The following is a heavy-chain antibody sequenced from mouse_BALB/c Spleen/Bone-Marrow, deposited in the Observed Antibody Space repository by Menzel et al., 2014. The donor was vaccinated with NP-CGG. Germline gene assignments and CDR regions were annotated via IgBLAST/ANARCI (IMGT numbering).Heavy chain of an antibody. CDR2: IRNKANGYTT. CDR1: GFTFTDYY. J-gene: IGHJ2*01. Sequence: EVMLVESGGGLVQPGGSLRLSRATSGFTFTDYYMSWVRPPPGKALEWLGFIRNKANGYTTEYSASVKGRFTISRDNSQSILYLQMNTLRAEDSATYYCARDGYDDYWGQGTTLTVSS. D-gene: IGHD2-2*01. V-gene: IGHV7-3*02. CDR3: ARDGYDDY.